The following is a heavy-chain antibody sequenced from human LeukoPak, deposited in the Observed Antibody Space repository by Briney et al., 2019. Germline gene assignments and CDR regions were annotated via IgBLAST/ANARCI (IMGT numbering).Heavy chain of an antibody. CDR1: GFTFSSYS. Sequence: GGSLRLSCAASGFTFSSYSMNWVRQAPGKGLEWVSSISSSSSYIFYADSVKGRFTISRDNAKNSLYLQMNSLRAEDTAVYYCARELGDCTGGSCFYYGMDVWGQGTTVTVSS. V-gene: IGHV3-21*01. D-gene: IGHD2-15*01. CDR3: ARELGDCTGGSCFYYGMDV. CDR2: ISSSSSYI. J-gene: IGHJ6*02.